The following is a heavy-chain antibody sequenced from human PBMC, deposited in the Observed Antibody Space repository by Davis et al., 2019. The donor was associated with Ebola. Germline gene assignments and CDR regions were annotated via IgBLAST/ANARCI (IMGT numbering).Heavy chain of an antibody. CDR2: ISSNGGST. Sequence: GGSLRLSCSASGFTFSSYAMHWVRQAPGKGLEYVSAISSNGGSTYYADSVKGRFTISRDNSKNTLYLQMSSLRAEDTAVYYCARLPYSYGHVYGDLRPNSDYWGQGTLVTVSS. D-gene: IGHD5-18*01. V-gene: IGHV3-64D*08. CDR1: GFTFSSYA. J-gene: IGHJ4*02. CDR3: ARLPYSYGHVYGDLRPNSDY.